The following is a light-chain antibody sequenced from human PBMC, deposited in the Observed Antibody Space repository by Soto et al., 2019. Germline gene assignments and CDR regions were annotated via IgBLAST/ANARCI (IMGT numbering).Light chain of an antibody. J-gene: IGLJ2*01. Sequence: SYELTQPPSVSVAPGKTARINCGGNNIGSKSVHWYQQKPGQAPVLVIYYDSDRPSGIPERFSGSNSGNTATLTISRVEAGDEADYYCQVWDSSSDPVVFGGGTKLTVL. CDR2: YDS. CDR1: NIGSKS. V-gene: IGLV3-21*04. CDR3: QVWDSSSDPVV.